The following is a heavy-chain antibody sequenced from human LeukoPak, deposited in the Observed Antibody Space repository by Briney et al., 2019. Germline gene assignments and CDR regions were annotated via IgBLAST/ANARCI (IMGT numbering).Heavy chain of an antibody. Sequence: GGSLRLSCAASGFTFSSYWMSWVRQAPGKGLEWVANIKQDGSEKYYVDSVKGRFTISRDNAKNSLYLQVNSLRAEDTAVYYCAREVPTSITIFGVVKYYFDYWGQRTLVTVSS. D-gene: IGHD3-3*01. CDR3: AREVPTSITIFGVVKYYFDY. J-gene: IGHJ4*02. CDR2: IKQDGSEK. CDR1: GFTFSSYW. V-gene: IGHV3-7*01.